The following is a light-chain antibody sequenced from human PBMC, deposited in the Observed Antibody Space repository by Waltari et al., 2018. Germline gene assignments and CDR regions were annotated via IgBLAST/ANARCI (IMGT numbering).Light chain of an antibody. Sequence: DIQMTKSPSSVSASVGDRVTITCRASQNISRWLAWYQQQPGKAPKLLIYATSILQSGVPSRFSGSGSETDFTLTISSLQPEDFATYYCQQANSFSLSFGGGSRVEIK. CDR2: ATS. V-gene: IGKV1D-12*01. CDR1: QNISRW. J-gene: IGKJ4*01. CDR3: QQANSFSLS.